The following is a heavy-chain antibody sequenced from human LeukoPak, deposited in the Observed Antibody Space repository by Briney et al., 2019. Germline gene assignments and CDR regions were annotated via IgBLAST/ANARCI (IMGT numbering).Heavy chain of an antibody. D-gene: IGHD5-24*01. Sequence: SETLSLTCTVSGGSISSYYWSWIRQPPGKGLEWIGYIYYSGSTNYNPSLKSRVTISVDTSKNQFSLKLSSVTAADTAVYYCASRSWLQFPYHSWFDPWGQGTLVTVSS. V-gene: IGHV4-59*12. CDR1: GGSISSYY. CDR3: ASRSWLQFPYHSWFDP. J-gene: IGHJ5*02. CDR2: IYYSGST.